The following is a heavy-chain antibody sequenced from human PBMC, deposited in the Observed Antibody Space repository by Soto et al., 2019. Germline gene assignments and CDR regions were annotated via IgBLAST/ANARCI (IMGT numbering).Heavy chain of an antibody. V-gene: IGHV3-48*02. J-gene: IGHJ6*02. CDR2: ISSSSSTI. Sequence: GGSLRLSCAASGFTFSSYSMNWVRQAPGKGLEWVSYISSSSSTIYYADSVKGRFTISRDNAKNSLYLQMNSLRDEDTAVYYCARVLLRLGYYYYGMDVWGQGTTVTVSS. D-gene: IGHD5-12*01. CDR3: ARVLLRLGYYYYGMDV. CDR1: GFTFSSYS.